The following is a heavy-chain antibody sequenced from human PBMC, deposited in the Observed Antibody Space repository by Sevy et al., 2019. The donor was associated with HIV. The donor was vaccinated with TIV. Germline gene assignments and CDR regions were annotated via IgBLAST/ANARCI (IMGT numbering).Heavy chain of an antibody. CDR1: GFTFSIFW. J-gene: IGHJ6*04. CDR3: ARDKIYGMDV. CDR2: INSDGRST. V-gene: IGHV3-74*01. Sequence: GGSLRLSCTASGFTFSIFWMHWVRQAPGKGVVWVSHINSDGRSTTYADSVKGRFTISRDNAKNTLYLQMNSLRDEDTAVYFCARDKIYGMDVWGKGTTVTVSS.